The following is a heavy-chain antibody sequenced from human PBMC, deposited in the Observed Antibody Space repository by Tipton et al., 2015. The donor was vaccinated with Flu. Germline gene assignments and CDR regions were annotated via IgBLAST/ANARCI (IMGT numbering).Heavy chain of an antibody. D-gene: IGHD3-10*01. CDR3: ASKFGSGYYWEPIDY. CDR2: INHSGST. Sequence: TLSLTCAVSGGSLSAYYWSWIRQPPGKGLEWIGEINHSGSTNYNPSLKSRDTISVDTSKKQFSLKLSSVTAADTAVYYCASKFGSGYYWEPIDYWGQGTLVTVSS. J-gene: IGHJ4*02. V-gene: IGHV4-34*01. CDR1: GGSLSAYY.